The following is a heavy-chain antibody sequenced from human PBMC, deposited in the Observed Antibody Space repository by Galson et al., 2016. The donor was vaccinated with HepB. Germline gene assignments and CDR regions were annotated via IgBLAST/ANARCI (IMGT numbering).Heavy chain of an antibody. Sequence: SETLSLTCSVSGGSVSSDSYYWSWHRQPPGKGLEWIGYMYYLGTTNYNPALKSRVTISGDTSKNQFSLNLSSVTAADTAVYYCASSFGEVVTRSFDYWGQGTLVTVSS. CDR1: GGSVSSDSYY. D-gene: IGHD3-10*01. CDR2: MYYLGTT. J-gene: IGHJ4*02. V-gene: IGHV4-61*01. CDR3: ASSFGEVVTRSFDY.